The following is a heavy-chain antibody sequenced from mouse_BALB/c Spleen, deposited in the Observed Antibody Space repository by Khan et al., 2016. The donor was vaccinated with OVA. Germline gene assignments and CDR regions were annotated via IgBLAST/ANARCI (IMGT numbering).Heavy chain of an antibody. D-gene: IGHD2-14*01. J-gene: IGHJ3*01. CDR3: VREEAYNRSGDWIAY. V-gene: IGHV1-4*01. CDR1: GYTFTSYT. CDR2: INPSNDST. Sequence: QVQLKQSGAELARPGASLKMSCKASGYTFTSYTIHWVRQRPGLTLEWIGHINPSNDSTNYNQKFKDKAKLMVDKSSSTAYIQLRSLTSEDSAVYYCVREEAYNRSGDWIAYWGQGTSVTVSA.